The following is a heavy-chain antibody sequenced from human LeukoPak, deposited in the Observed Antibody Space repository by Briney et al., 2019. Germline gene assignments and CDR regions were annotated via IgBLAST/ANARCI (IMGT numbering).Heavy chain of an antibody. J-gene: IGHJ4*02. Sequence: ASVKVSCKSSGYTFSCYGISWLRQAPGQGLEWMGWITPDKGKTEYAQKFQDRFTMTTDTSTSTGYMELRNLRSDDSAVYYCARDWGTERAIADNWGQGTLVTVSS. D-gene: IGHD3-16*01. CDR3: ARDWGTERAIADN. V-gene: IGHV1-18*01. CDR1: GYTFSCYG. CDR2: ITPDKGKT.